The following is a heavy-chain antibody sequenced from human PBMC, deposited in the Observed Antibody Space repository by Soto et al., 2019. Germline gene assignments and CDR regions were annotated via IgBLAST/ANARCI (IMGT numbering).Heavy chain of an antibody. CDR3: AALGVFGSGDY. D-gene: IGHD2-15*01. CDR2: IVVGSGNT. Sequence: SVKVSCKASGFTFTSSAVQWVRQARGQRLEWIGWIVVGSGNTNYAQKFQERFTITRDMSTSTAYMELSSLRSEDTAVYYCAALGVFGSGDYWGQGTLVTVSS. V-gene: IGHV1-58*01. J-gene: IGHJ4*02. CDR1: GFTFTSSA.